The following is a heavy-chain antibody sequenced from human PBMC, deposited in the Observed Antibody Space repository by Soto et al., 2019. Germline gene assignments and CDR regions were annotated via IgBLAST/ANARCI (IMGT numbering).Heavy chain of an antibody. Sequence: PSETLSLTCAVYGGSFSGYYWSWIRQPPGKGLEWIGEINHSGSTNYNPSLKSRVTISVDTSKNQFSLKLSSVTAADTAVYYCARGKITFGGAADYWGQGTLVTVSS. D-gene: IGHD3-16*01. CDR2: INHSGST. CDR1: GGSFSGYY. J-gene: IGHJ4*02. V-gene: IGHV4-34*01. CDR3: ARGKITFGGAADY.